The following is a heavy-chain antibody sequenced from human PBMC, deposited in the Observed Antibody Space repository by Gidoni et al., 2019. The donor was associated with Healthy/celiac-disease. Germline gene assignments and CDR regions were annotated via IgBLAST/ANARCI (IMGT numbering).Heavy chain of an antibody. D-gene: IGHD3-22*01. Sequence: QLQLQESGPGLVKPSETLSLTCTVSGGSISSSSYYWGWIRQPPGKGLEWIGSIYYSGSTYYNPSLKSRVTISVDTSKNQFSLKLSSVTAADTAVYYCASQRPLTMIVDWGQGTLVTVSS. J-gene: IGHJ4*02. CDR2: IYYSGST. CDR3: ASQRPLTMIVD. V-gene: IGHV4-39*01. CDR1: GGSISSSSYY.